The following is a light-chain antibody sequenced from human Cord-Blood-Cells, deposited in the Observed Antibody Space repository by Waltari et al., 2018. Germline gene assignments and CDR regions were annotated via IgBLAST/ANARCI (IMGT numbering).Light chain of an antibody. CDR3: QQYYSTPRT. J-gene: IGKJ1*01. CDR1: QSVLYSSNNKNY. CDR2: WAS. Sequence: DIVMTQSPDSLAVSLGERATINCKSSQSVLYSSNNKNYLAWYQQKPGQPPKLLIYWASTRESWVPDRFSGSGSGTDFTHTISSLQAEDVAVYYCQQYYSTPRTFGQGTKVEIK. V-gene: IGKV4-1*01.